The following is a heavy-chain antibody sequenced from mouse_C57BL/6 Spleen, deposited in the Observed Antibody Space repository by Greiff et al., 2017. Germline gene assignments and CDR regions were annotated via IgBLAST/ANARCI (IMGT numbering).Heavy chain of an antibody. J-gene: IGHJ1*03. V-gene: IGHV5-12*01. CDR2: ISNGGGST. Sequence: DVMLVESGGGLVQPGGSLKLSCAASGFTFSDYYMYWVRQTPEKRLEWVAYISNGGGSTYYPDTVKGRFTISRDNAKNTLYLQMSRLKSEDTAMYYCARVGGNYDWYFDVWGTGTTVTVSS. CDR3: ARVGGNYDWYFDV. D-gene: IGHD2-1*01. CDR1: GFTFSDYY.